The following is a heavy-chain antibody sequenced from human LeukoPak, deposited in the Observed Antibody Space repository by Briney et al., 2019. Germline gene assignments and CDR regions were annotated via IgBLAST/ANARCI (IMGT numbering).Heavy chain of an antibody. CDR2: ILYTGST. CDR3: VRDGGNWDVDY. D-gene: IGHD3-16*01. Sequence: PSETLSLTCTVSGTSISGSSYFWGWIRQTPGKGLEWIGGILYTGSTFYNPSLKSRVSVSVDTSKNKFSLKLTSVTAADTAVYFCVRDGGNWDVDYWGQGTLVTVSS. V-gene: IGHV4-39*07. CDR1: GTSISGSSYF. J-gene: IGHJ4*02.